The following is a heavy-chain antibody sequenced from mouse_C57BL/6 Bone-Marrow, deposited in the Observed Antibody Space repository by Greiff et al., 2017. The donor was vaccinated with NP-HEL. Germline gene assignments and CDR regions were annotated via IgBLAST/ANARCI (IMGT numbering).Heavy chain of an antibody. CDR3: ARHSRGFDY. CDR1: GYTFTDYY. CDR2: IYPGSGNT. Sequence: VKLQESGAELVRPGASVKLSCKASGYTFTDYYINWVKQRPGQGLEWIARIYPGSGNTYYNEKFKGKATLTAEKSSSTAYMQLSSLTSEDSAVYFCARHSRGFDYWGQGTTLTVSS. J-gene: IGHJ2*01. V-gene: IGHV1-76*01.